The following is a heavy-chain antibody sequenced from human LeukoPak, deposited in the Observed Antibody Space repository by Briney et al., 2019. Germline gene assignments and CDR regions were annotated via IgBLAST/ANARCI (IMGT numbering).Heavy chain of an antibody. Sequence: GGSLRLSCAASGFTFRTYEMNWVRQAPGKGLEWVSYISSSGSTIYYADSVKGRFTVSRDNAKNSLYLQMNSLRVEDTAVYYCARAHLSSSSTDYMEVWGKGTTVTVSS. D-gene: IGHD6-6*01. CDR1: GFTFRTYE. J-gene: IGHJ6*03. CDR2: ISSSGSTI. CDR3: ARAHLSSSSTDYMEV. V-gene: IGHV3-48*03.